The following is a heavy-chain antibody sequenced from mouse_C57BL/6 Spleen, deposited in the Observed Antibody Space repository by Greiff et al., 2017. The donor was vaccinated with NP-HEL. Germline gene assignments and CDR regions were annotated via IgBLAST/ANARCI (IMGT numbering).Heavy chain of an antibody. CDR1: GYTFTSYW. V-gene: IGHV1-69*01. Sequence: QVQLQQPGAELVMPGASVKLSCKASGYTFTSYWMHWVKQRPGQGLEWIGEIDPSDSYTNYNQKFKGKSTLTVDKSSSSAYMQLSSLTSEDSAVYYCARGGGGNRFAYWGQGTLVTVSA. J-gene: IGHJ3*01. D-gene: IGHD2-1*01. CDR2: IDPSDSYT. CDR3: ARGGGGNRFAY.